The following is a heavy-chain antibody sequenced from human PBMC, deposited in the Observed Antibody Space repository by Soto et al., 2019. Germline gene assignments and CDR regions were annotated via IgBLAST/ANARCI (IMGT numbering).Heavy chain of an antibody. J-gene: IGHJ5*02. D-gene: IGHD3-9*01. CDR1: GFTFSSYS. CDR3: ARDKRYFDWPPSGWFDP. Sequence: EVQLVESGGGLVKPGGSLRLSCAASGFTFSSYSMNWVRQAPGKGLEWVSSISSSSSYIYYADSVKGRFTISRDNAKNSLYLQMNSLRAEDTAVYYCARDKRYFDWPPSGWFDPWGQGTLVTVSS. V-gene: IGHV3-21*01. CDR2: ISSSSSYI.